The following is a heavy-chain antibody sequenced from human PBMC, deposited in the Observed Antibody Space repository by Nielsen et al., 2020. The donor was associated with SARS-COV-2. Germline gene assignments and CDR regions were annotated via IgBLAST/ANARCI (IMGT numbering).Heavy chain of an antibody. Sequence: ASVKVSCKASGYTFTSYDINWVRQATGQGLEWMGWMNPNSGNTGYAQKFQGRVTMARNTSISTAYMELSSLRSEDTAVYYCARSRWFGELPNDYWGQGTLVTVSS. V-gene: IGHV1-8*01. CDR3: ARSRWFGELPNDY. J-gene: IGHJ4*02. CDR2: MNPNSGNT. D-gene: IGHD3-10*01. CDR1: GYTFTSYD.